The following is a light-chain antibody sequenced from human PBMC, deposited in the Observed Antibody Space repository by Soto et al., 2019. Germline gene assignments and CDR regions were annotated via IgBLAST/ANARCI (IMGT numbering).Light chain of an antibody. CDR3: CSYAGSYSLV. J-gene: IGLJ2*01. CDR2: DVG. CDR1: SNDVGGYNY. V-gene: IGLV2-11*01. Sequence: QSALTQPRSVSGSPGQSVTLSCTGTSNDVGGYNYVSRYQQYPGKAPTLMIYDVGKRPSGVPDRFSGSKSGNTASLIISGLQAEDEADYYCCSYAGSYSLVFGGGTKLTVL.